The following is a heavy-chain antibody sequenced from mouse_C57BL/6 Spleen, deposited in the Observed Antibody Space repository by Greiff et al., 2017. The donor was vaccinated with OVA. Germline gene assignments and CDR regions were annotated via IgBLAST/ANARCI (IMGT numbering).Heavy chain of an antibody. V-gene: IGHV14-2*01. CDR1: GFNIKDYY. CDR2: IDPEDGET. CDR3: ARDSSGYHYYAMDY. J-gene: IGHJ4*01. D-gene: IGHD3-2*02. Sequence: EVKLMESGAELVKPGASVKLSCTASGFNIKDYYMHWVKQRTEQGLEWIGRIDPEDGETKYAPKFPGKATITADTSSNTAYLQLSSLTSEDTAVYYCARDSSGYHYYAMDYWGQGTSVTVSS.